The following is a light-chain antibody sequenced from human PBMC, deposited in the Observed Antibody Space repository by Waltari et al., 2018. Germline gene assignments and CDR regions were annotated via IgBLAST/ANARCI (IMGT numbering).Light chain of an antibody. J-gene: IGLJ2*01. V-gene: IGLV1-44*01. CDR1: SYHTARNT. Sequence: QSVLTQPPSAPGTPGQRVALSCSGSSYHTARNTVNWYQQLPGTAPKLLIYRNNQRPSGVPDRFSGSKSGTSASLAISGLQSEDEADYYCAAWDDSLNGVVFGGGTKLTVL. CDR3: AAWDDSLNGVV. CDR2: RNN.